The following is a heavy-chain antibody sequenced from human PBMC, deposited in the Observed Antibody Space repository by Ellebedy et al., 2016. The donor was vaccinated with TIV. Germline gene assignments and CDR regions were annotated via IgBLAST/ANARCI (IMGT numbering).Heavy chain of an antibody. V-gene: IGHV3-7*01. CDR3: ARDKGGMSTTLGSRFDY. Sequence: GGSLRLSXAASGFIFNNYWMSWVRQAPGKGLEWVANIKEDGSEKYYVDSVKGRFTFSRDNAKNSLFLQMNSLRADDTAVYFCARDKGGMSTTLGSRFDYWGQGNVVSVSS. D-gene: IGHD3-10*01. J-gene: IGHJ4*02. CDR2: IKEDGSEK. CDR1: GFIFNNYW.